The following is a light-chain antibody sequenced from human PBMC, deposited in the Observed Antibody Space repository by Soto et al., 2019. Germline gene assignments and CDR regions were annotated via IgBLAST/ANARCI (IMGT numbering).Light chain of an antibody. J-gene: IGKJ1*01. CDR1: QSISKW. CDR3: QQYTNYPWT. Sequence: DMQMTQSPSTISASVGDRATITCRASQSISKWFPWFQQKAGKAPKLLIYEASMLATGVTSRISGSGSGTEFTLTISSLQPDDFATYYCQQYTNYPWTFGQGTKVDIK. CDR2: EAS. V-gene: IGKV1-5*03.